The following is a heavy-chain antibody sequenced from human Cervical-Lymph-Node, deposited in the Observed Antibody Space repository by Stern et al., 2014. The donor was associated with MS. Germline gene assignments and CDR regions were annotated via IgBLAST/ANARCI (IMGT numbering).Heavy chain of an antibody. D-gene: IGHD1-1*01. CDR3: ARSLNWNDVEDYHYGLDV. Sequence: QVHLVQSGAEVKKPGASVKVPCKASGYTFTGYYLHWVRQAPGQGLEWMGRINPNSGDTKYAQNFQDRVTMTRDTSISTAYMELSRLRSDDTAVYYCARSLNWNDVEDYHYGLDVWGQGTTVTVSS. V-gene: IGHV1-2*06. CDR1: GYTFTGYY. CDR2: INPNSGDT. J-gene: IGHJ6*02.